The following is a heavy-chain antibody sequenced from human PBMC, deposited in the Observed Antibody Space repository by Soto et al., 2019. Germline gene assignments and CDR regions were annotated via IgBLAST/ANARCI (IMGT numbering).Heavy chain of an antibody. J-gene: IGHJ3*02. Sequence: ESGGGLVQPGGSLRLSCAASGFTFSSSAMNWVRQAPGKGLEWVSTFGTSANNTYYADSVRGRFTISRDNSKNTLYLQMNSLRVDDTAVYYCAKARRLLKRGGAFDIWGQGTMVTVSS. V-gene: IGHV3-23*01. CDR2: FGTSANNT. CDR1: GFTFSSSA. D-gene: IGHD2-15*01. CDR3: AKARRLLKRGGAFDI.